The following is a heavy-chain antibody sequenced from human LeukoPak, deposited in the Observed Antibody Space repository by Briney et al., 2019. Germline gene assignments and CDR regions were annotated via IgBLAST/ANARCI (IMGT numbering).Heavy chain of an antibody. J-gene: IGHJ4*02. D-gene: IGHD2-15*01. CDR1: GFTVSSNY. CDR2: ISTSSSYI. Sequence: GGSLRLSCAASGFTVSSNYMSWVRQAPGKGLEWVSSISTSSSYIYYADSVKGRFTISRDNAKNSLYLQMNSLRPEDTAVYYCARDVVVVVATDSNFDYWGQGTLVTVSS. CDR3: ARDVVVVVATDSNFDY. V-gene: IGHV3-21*01.